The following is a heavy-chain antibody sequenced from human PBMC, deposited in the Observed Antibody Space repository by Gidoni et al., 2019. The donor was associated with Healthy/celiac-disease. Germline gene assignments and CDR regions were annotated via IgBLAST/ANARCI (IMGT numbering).Heavy chain of an antibody. V-gene: IGHV4-34*01. D-gene: IGHD3-10*01. CDR3: AREPRVVRGASYYYYMDV. CDR1: GGSFSTYY. J-gene: IGHJ6*03. Sequence: QVQLQQWGAGLLKPSETLSLTCAVSGGSFSTYYWSWIRQPPGKGLEWIGDFNQSGSTDYNPSLKSRVTISVDTSKNQFSLNLRSVTAADTAVYYCAREPRVVRGASYYYYMDVWGKGTTVTVSS. CDR2: FNQSGST.